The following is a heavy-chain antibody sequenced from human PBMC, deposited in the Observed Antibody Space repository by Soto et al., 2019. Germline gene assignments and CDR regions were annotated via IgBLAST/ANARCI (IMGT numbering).Heavy chain of an antibody. CDR1: GYSFTSYW. CDR2: IDPSDSYT. V-gene: IGHV5-10-1*01. D-gene: IGHD3-10*01. J-gene: IGHJ1*01. Sequence: GESLKISCKGSGYSFTSYWISWVRQMPGKGLEWMGRIDPSDSYTNYSPSFQGHVTISADKSISTAYLQWSSLKASDTAMYYCARHRYGSGSYDHEYFQHWGQGTLVTVSS. CDR3: ARHRYGSGSYDHEYFQH.